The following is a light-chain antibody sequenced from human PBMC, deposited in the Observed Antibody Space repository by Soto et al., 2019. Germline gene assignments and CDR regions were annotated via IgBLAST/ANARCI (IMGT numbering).Light chain of an antibody. CDR1: QSVSSNY. J-gene: IGKJ2*01. Sequence: VLTQSPGTVSLSPGEKATLSCRTSQSVSSNYLAWYQQKPGQAPRLLIYGVFNRATGIPDRVSGSGSGTDFSLTISRLEPEDVAVYFCQHYDGSPRTFGQGTRLQI. CDR3: QHYDGSPRT. V-gene: IGKV3-20*01. CDR2: GVF.